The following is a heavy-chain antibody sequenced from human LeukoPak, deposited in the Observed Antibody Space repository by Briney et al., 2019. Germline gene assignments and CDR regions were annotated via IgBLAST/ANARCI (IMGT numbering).Heavy chain of an antibody. D-gene: IGHD3-22*01. CDR3: ARNDSSGYFDY. CDR1: DYSISSGDY. CDR2: VYYSGST. V-gene: IGHV4-38-2*01. Sequence: SETLSLTCAVSDYSISSGDYGGWIRQPPGKGLEWIGSVYYSGSTHYSPSLKNRVTISVDTSKNQFSLKLRSVTAADTALYYCARNDSSGYFDYWGQGTLVTVSS. J-gene: IGHJ4*02.